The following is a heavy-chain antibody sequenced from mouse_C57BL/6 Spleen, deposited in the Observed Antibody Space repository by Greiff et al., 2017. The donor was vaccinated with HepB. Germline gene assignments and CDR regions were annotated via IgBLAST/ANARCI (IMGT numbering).Heavy chain of an antibody. J-gene: IGHJ2*01. CDR1: GYSITSGYY. CDR2: ISYDGSN. CDR3: ASNYYGSSYNY. D-gene: IGHD1-1*01. Sequence: VQLKESGPGLVKPSQSLSLTCSVTGYSITSGYYWNWIRQFPGNKLEWMGYISYDGSNNYNPSLKNRISITRDTSKNQFFLKLNSVTTEDTATYYCASNYYGSSYNYWGQGTTLTVSS. V-gene: IGHV3-6*01.